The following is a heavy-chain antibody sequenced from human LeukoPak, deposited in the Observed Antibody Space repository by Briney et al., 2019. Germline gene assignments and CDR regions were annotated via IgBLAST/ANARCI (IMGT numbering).Heavy chain of an antibody. V-gene: IGHV3-23*01. CDR1: GFTFSSYW. D-gene: IGHD2-2*01. J-gene: IGHJ3*02. Sequence: GGSLRLSCAGSGFTFSSYWMHWVRQAPGKGLEWVSAISGSGGGTTFYADSVKGRFTISRDNSKNTLYLQINSLRAEDTAVYYCAKGVSSTYYPMKAFDIWGQGTMVTVSS. CDR2: ISGSGGGTT. CDR3: AKGVSSTYYPMKAFDI.